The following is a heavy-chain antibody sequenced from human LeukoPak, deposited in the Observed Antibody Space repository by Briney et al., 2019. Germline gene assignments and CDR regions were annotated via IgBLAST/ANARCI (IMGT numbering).Heavy chain of an antibody. Sequence: GGSLRLSCAASGFTFSSYAMSWVRQAPGKGLEWVSAISGSGFSTYYADSVKGRFTISRDTSKNTLYLQMNSLRADDTAVYYCAKGWEPYYLDYWGQGTLVTVSS. CDR3: AKGWEPYYLDY. J-gene: IGHJ4*02. CDR1: GFTFSSYA. V-gene: IGHV3-23*01. CDR2: ISGSGFST. D-gene: IGHD1-26*01.